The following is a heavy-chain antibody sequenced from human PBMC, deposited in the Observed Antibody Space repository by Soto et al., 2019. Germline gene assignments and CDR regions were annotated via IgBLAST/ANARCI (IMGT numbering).Heavy chain of an antibody. V-gene: IGHV5-51*01. CDR2: IYPGDSDT. D-gene: IGHD3-3*01. Sequence: GESLKISRTGSGYSFTSYWIGWVRQMPGKGLEWMGIIYPGDSDTRYSPSFQGQVTISADKSISTAYLQWSSLKASDTAMYYCASAYYDFWSGYLGLATGDAFDIWGQGTMVTVSS. CDR1: GYSFTSYW. J-gene: IGHJ3*02. CDR3: ASAYYDFWSGYLGLATGDAFDI.